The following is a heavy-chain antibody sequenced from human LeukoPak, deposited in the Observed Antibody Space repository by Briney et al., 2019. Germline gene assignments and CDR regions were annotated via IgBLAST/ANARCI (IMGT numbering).Heavy chain of an antibody. CDR1: GFTFSSYA. CDR2: ISGSGGST. CDR3: VPLNWNPPGDFDR. Sequence: GGSLRLSCAASGFTFSSYAMSWVRQAPGKGLEWVSAISGSGGSTYYADSVKGRFTISKDNAKNSLFLQMNSLRVEDTAVYYCVPLNWNPPGDFDRWGQGTLVTVSS. D-gene: IGHD1-20*01. J-gene: IGHJ4*02. V-gene: IGHV3-23*01.